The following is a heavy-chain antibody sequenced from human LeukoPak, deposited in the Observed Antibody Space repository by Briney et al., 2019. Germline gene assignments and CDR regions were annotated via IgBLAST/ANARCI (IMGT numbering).Heavy chain of an antibody. CDR2: ITSSSTLI. CDR3: ARDSDYLNAFDI. CDR1: GFTFSSYA. J-gene: IGHJ3*02. Sequence: QPGGSLRLSCAASGFTFSSYAMSWVRQAPGKGLEWVSYITSSSTLIYYADSVKGRFTISRDNAKNSLYLQMNSLRDEDTAVYYCARDSDYLNAFDIWGQGTMVTVSS. V-gene: IGHV3-48*02. D-gene: IGHD4-17*01.